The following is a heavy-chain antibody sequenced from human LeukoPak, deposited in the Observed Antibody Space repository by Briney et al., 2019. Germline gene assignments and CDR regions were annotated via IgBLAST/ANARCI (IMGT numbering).Heavy chain of an antibody. Sequence: GESLKISCKGSGYSFTSYWIGWVRPMPGKGLEWMGIIYPGDSDTRYSPSFQGQVTISADKSISTAYLQWSSLKASDTAMYYCARHGGIAAAGGQNWFDPWGQGTLVTVSS. D-gene: IGHD6-13*01. V-gene: IGHV5-51*01. J-gene: IGHJ5*02. CDR3: ARHGGIAAAGGQNWFDP. CDR2: IYPGDSDT. CDR1: GYSFTSYW.